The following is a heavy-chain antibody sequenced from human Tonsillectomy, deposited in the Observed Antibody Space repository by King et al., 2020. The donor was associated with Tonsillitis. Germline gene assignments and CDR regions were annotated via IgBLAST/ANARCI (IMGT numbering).Heavy chain of an antibody. CDR1: GGSFSGYY. CDR3: GRAYSSGWFFAFDI. V-gene: IGHV4-34*01. Sequence: VQLQQWGAGLLKPSETLSLTCAVYGGSFSGYYWSWIRQPPGKGLEWIGEINHSGSTNYNPSLKSRVTISVDTSKNQFSLKLSPVTAADTAVYCCGRAYSSGWFFAFDIWGQGTMVTVSS. D-gene: IGHD6-19*01. CDR2: INHSGST. J-gene: IGHJ3*02.